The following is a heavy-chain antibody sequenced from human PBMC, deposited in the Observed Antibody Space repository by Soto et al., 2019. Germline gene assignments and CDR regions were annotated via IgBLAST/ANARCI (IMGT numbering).Heavy chain of an antibody. J-gene: IGHJ5*02. V-gene: IGHV1-18*01. CDR2: ISAYNGNT. CDR3: ARDLDPGHYYGSGSSENWFDP. CDR1: GYIFTSYG. D-gene: IGHD3-10*01. Sequence: ASVKVSCKASGYIFTSYGISWVRQAPGQGLEWMGWISAYNGNTNYAQNLQGRVTMTTDTSTSTAYMERRSLRSDDTAVYYCARDLDPGHYYGSGSSENWFDPWGQGTLVTVSS.